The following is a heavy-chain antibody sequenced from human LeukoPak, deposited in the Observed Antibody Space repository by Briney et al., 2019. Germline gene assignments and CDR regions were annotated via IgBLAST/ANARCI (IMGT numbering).Heavy chain of an antibody. J-gene: IGHJ4*02. CDR2: ISGSGGST. CDR3: AKGGYDYVWGSYSGD. Sequence: GSLRLSCAASGFTFSSYAMSWVRQAPGKGLEWVSAISGSGGSTYYADSVKGRFTISRDNSKNTLYLQMNSLRAEDTAVYYCAKGGYDYVWGSYSGDWGQGTLVTVSS. D-gene: IGHD3-16*01. CDR1: GFTFSSYA. V-gene: IGHV3-23*01.